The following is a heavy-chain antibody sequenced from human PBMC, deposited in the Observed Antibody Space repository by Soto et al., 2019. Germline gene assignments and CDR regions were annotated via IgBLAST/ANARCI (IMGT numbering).Heavy chain of an antibody. D-gene: IGHD2-15*01. CDR2: IVVGSGNT. Sequence: SVKVSYKASGLTFRDSAVQWVRQIRGRRLEWIGWIVVGSGNTNYAQDFQGRVTIKRDMSTDTVYMELSSLSSEDSAVFFCAADVLTYGNGGYFFDGFDTWGQGTKFNLSS. CDR1: GLTFRDSA. CDR3: AADVLTYGNGGYFFDGFDT. V-gene: IGHV1-58*01. J-gene: IGHJ3*02.